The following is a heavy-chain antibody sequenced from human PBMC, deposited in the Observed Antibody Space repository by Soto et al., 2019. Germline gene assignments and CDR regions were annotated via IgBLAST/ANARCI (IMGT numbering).Heavy chain of an antibody. Sequence: QITLKESGPTLVKPTQTLTLTCTFSGFSLSTSGVGVGVGWIRQPPGKALEWLALMYWDDDKLYSPSLKTRVTITKDTSKNQVVLTMTNMDPVDTATYYCARWGSSRLDYWGQGTLVTVSS. CDR2: MYWDDDK. CDR1: GFSLSTSGVGVG. J-gene: IGHJ4*02. V-gene: IGHV2-5*02. CDR3: ARWGSSRLDY. D-gene: IGHD3-16*02.